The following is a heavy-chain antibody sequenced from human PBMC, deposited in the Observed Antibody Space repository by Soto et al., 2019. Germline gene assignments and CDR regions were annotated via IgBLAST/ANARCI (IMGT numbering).Heavy chain of an antibody. J-gene: IGHJ2*01. CDR2: IIPIFGTA. CDR3: ARGNHRWLQLWYFDR. CDR1: GGTFSSYT. D-gene: IGHD5-12*01. V-gene: IGHV1-69*12. Sequence: QVQLVQSGAEVKKPGSSVTVSCKASGGTFSSYTISWVRQAPGQGLEWMGGIIPIFGTANYAQKFQGRVTITADESTSTAYMELSSLRSEETAVYYCARGNHRWLQLWYFDRWGRGTLGTVSS.